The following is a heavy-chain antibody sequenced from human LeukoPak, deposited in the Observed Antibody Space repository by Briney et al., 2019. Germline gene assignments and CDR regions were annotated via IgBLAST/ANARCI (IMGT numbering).Heavy chain of an antibody. J-gene: IGHJ4*02. CDR3: CSGAYLY. V-gene: IGHV4-34*01. Sequence: SETLSLTCAVYGGSFTNYYWTWLRQPPGRRPEWIGEVHHSGSTNYNPPLKSRVTMSVDRSKNQFSLKLSSVTAADTAVYYCCSGAYLYWGQGTLVTVSS. CDR2: VHHSGST. CDR1: GGSFTNYY. D-gene: IGHD2-15*01.